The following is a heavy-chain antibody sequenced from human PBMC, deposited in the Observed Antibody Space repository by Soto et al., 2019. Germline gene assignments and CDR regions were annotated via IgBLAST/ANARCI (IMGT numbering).Heavy chain of an antibody. CDR2: INHSGST. CDR1: GGSFSGYY. V-gene: IGHV4-34*01. Sequence: SETLSLTCAVYGGSFSGYYWSWIRQPPGKGLEWIGEINHSGSTNYNPSLKSRVTISVDTSKNQFSLKLSSVTAADTAVYYCAIVIAARPHYYYYGMDVWGQGTTVTVSS. J-gene: IGHJ6*02. D-gene: IGHD6-6*01. CDR3: AIVIAARPHYYYYGMDV.